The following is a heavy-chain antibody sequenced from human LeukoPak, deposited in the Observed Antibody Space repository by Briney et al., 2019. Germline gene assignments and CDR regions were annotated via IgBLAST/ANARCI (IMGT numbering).Heavy chain of an antibody. CDR1: GGSISSYY. D-gene: IGHD4-17*01. V-gene: IGHV4-4*07. CDR2: IYTSGST. Sequence: SEALSLTCTVSGGSISSYYWGWIRQPAGKGLEWIGRIYTSGSTNYNPSLKSRVTMSVDTSKNQFSLKLSSVTAADTAVYYCARDLLKDDDYGDPPANWFDPWGQGTLVTVSS. J-gene: IGHJ5*02. CDR3: ARDLLKDDDYGDPPANWFDP.